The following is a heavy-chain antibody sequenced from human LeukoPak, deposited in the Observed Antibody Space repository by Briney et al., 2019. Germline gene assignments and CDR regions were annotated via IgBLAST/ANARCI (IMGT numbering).Heavy chain of an antibody. CDR3: ARAPGVAAAGTHFDF. J-gene: IGHJ4*02. V-gene: IGHV4-59*01. D-gene: IGHD6-13*01. CDR1: GGSISSYY. Sequence: SETLSLTCSVSGGSISSYYWSWTRQPPGKGLEWIGYIYYSGSTNYNPSLKSRVTISVDTSKNQFSLKLSSVTAGDTAVYYCARAPGVAAAGTHFDFWGQGTLVTVSS. CDR2: IYYSGST.